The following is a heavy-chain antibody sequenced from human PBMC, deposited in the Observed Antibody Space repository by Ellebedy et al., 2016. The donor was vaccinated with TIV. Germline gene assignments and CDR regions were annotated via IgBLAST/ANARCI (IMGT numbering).Heavy chain of an antibody. V-gene: IGHV3-30-3*01. CDR3: ARDPGGSTYFDY. CDR1: GFTFSSYA. CDR2: ISYDGSNK. D-gene: IGHD2-15*01. Sequence: GGSLRLSXAASGFTFSSYAMHWVRQAPGKGLEWVAVISYDGSNKYYADSVKGRFTISRDNSKNMLYLQMNSLRAEDTAVYYCARDPGGSTYFDYWGQGTLVTVSS. J-gene: IGHJ4*02.